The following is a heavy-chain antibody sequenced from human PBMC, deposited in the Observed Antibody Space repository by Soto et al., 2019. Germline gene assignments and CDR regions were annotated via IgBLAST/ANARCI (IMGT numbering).Heavy chain of an antibody. CDR3: ARAYLEEGLWFGELFSAFDI. J-gene: IGHJ3*02. CDR2: IIHSGST. V-gene: IGHV4-34*12. Sequence: NLPETLSLTCAVYGGSFSAYYWSWVRQPPGKGLEWIGEIIHSGSTNYNPSFKSRVTISVDTSKNQFSLYLSSVTAADTAVYYCARAYLEEGLWFGELFSAFDIWGQGTMVTVSS. CDR1: GGSFSAYY. D-gene: IGHD3-10*01.